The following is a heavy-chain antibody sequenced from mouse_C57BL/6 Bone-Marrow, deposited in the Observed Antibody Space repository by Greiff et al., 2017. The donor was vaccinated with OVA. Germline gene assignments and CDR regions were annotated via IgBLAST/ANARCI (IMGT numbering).Heavy chain of an antibody. D-gene: IGHD1-1*01. CDR1: GYTFTNYW. Sequence: QVQLKESGAELVRPGTSVKMSCKASGYTFTNYWIGWAKQRPGHGLEWIGDIYPGGGYTNYNEKFKGKATLTADKSSSTAYMQFSSLTSEDSAIYYCARSDYYGSSPAGFAYWGQGTLVTVSA. V-gene: IGHV1-63*01. CDR3: ARSDYYGSSPAGFAY. J-gene: IGHJ3*01. CDR2: IYPGGGYT.